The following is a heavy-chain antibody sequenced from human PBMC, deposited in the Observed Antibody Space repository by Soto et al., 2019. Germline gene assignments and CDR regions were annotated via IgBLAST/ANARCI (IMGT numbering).Heavy chain of an antibody. D-gene: IGHD6-13*01. Sequence: VKVSCKASGYTFTSYGISWVRQAPGQGLEWMGWISAYNGNTNYAQKLQGRVTMTTDTSTSTAYMELRSLRSDDTAVYYCARSSAIAAAGTSDYWGQGTLVTVSS. CDR3: ARSSAIAAAGTSDY. J-gene: IGHJ4*02. CDR2: ISAYNGNT. V-gene: IGHV1-18*01. CDR1: GYTFTSYG.